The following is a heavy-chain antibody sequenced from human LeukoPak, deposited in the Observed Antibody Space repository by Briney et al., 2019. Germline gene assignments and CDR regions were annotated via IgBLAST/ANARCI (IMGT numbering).Heavy chain of an antibody. CDR3: ARDLVGAFDI. V-gene: IGHV4-59*01. CDR2: IYYSGST. CDR1: GGSISSYY. Sequence: SETLSLTCTVSGGSISSYYWSWIRQPPGKGLEWIGYIYYSGSTNCNPSLKSRVTISVDTSKNQFSLKLSSVTAADTAVYYCARDLVGAFDIWGQGTMVTVSS. J-gene: IGHJ3*02. D-gene: IGHD1-26*01.